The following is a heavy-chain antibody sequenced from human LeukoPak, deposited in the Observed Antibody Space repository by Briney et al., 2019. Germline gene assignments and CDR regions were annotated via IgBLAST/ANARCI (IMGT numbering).Heavy chain of an antibody. CDR1: GYTFTSYG. Sequence: ASVKVSCKASGYTFTSYGISWVRQAPGQGLEWMGWISAYNGNTNYAQKLQGRVTMTTDTSTSTVYMELRSLRSDDTAVYYCARDNEVFSLNYWGQGTLVTVSS. CDR2: ISAYNGNT. CDR3: ARDNEVFSLNY. D-gene: IGHD3-9*01. V-gene: IGHV1-18*01. J-gene: IGHJ4*02.